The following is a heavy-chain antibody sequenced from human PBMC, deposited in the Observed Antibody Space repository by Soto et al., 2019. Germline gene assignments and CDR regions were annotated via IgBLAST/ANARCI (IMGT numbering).Heavy chain of an antibody. J-gene: IGHJ6*02. V-gene: IGHV5-51*01. CDR1: GYTFTNYW. Sequence: GDSLSISCKGSGYTFTNYWIGWVRQMPGKGLEWMGIIYPGDSDTKYNPSFQGQVTISADKSITTTYLQWSSLKASDTAIYYCAASIFYYGLDVWGQGTKVTVSS. CDR3: AASIFYYGLDV. CDR2: IYPGDSDT.